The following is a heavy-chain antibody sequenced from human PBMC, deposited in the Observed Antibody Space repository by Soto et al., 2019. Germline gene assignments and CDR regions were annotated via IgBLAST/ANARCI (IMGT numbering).Heavy chain of an antibody. J-gene: IGHJ4*02. D-gene: IGHD3-16*01. CDR2: ISYDGKNR. V-gene: IGHV3-30*03. CDR3: AGAYDWGDY. Sequence: QVQLVASGGGVVQPGRSLRLSCTSSGLTFRRDGMLWVRQAPGEGLEWVSVISYDGKNRYYADSVKGRFTISRDNSKNTLLLQMDSLRIEDTAVYYCAGAYDWGDYWGQGTLVTVSS. CDR1: GLTFRRDG.